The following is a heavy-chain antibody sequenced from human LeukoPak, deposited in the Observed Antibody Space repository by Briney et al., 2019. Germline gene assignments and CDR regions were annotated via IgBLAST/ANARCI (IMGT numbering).Heavy chain of an antibody. CDR3: ARQVGCSRTSCARRPSYYFDY. CDR2: IYPGDSDT. D-gene: IGHD2-2*01. V-gene: IGHV5-51*01. CDR1: GYSFTSYW. J-gene: IGHJ4*02. Sequence: GEPLKISCKGSGYSFTSYWIGWVRQMPGKGLEWMGIIYPGDSDTRYSPSFQGQVTISADKSISTAYLQWSSLKASDTAMYYCARQVGCSRTSCARRPSYYFDYWGQGTLVTVSS.